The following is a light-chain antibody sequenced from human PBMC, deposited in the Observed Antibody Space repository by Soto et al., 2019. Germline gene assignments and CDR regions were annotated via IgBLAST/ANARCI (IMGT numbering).Light chain of an antibody. CDR2: EVT. Sequence: QSALTQPASVSGSPGQSITISCTGTSSDVGVYDYVSWYQQHPGKAPKLMISEVTNRPSGVSERFSGSKSGNTASLTISGLQADDEGDYYCSSYTTSSTWVFGGGTKLTVL. J-gene: IGLJ3*02. V-gene: IGLV2-14*01. CDR1: SSDVGVYDY. CDR3: SSYTTSSTWV.